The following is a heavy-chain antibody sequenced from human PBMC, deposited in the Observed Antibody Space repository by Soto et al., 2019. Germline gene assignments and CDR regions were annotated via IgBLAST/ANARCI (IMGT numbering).Heavy chain of an antibody. CDR1: GYTFTSYG. D-gene: IGHD6-19*01. CDR3: AREDQWLAESPADVFDI. Sequence: QVQLVQSGAEVKKPGASVKVSCKASGYTFTSYGIGWVRQAPGQGLEYMGWISAYNGNTNYAQKFQGRVTMTTDTSTSTAYMELRSLRSDDTAVYYCAREDQWLAESPADVFDIWGQGTMVIVSS. V-gene: IGHV1-18*01. CDR2: ISAYNGNT. J-gene: IGHJ3*02.